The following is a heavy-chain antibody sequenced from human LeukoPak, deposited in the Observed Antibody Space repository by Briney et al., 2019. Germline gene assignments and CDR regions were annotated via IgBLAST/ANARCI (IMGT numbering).Heavy chain of an antibody. J-gene: IGHJ3*02. D-gene: IGHD2-21*02. CDR2: MNPNRGST. CDR1: GYTFTSYD. Sequence: ASVKVSCKASGYTFTSYDINWVRQATGQGLEWMGWMNPNRGSTGYAQKFQGRVTMTRNTSISTAYMELSSLRSEDTAVYYCARGLTIHLRYIVVVTAVDAFDIWGQGTMVTVSS. CDR3: ARGLTIHLRYIVVVTAVDAFDI. V-gene: IGHV1-8*01.